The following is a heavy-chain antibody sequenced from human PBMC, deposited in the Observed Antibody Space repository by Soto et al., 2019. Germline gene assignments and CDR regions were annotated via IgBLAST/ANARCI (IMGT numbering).Heavy chain of an antibody. D-gene: IGHD2-15*01. CDR2: ISAYNGNT. Sequence: ASVKVSCKASGGTFSSYAISWVRQAPGQGLEWMGWISAYNGNTNYAQKLQGRVTMTTDTSTSTAYMELRSLRSDDTAVYHCAGCGGSCYGFDPWGQGTLVTVSS. J-gene: IGHJ5*02. CDR3: AGCGGSCYGFDP. CDR1: GGTFSSYA. V-gene: IGHV1-18*01.